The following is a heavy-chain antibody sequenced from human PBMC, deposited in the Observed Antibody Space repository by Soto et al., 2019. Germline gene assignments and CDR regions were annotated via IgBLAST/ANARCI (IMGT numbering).Heavy chain of an antibody. CDR2: ISGSGGST. J-gene: IGHJ1*01. V-gene: IGHV3-23*01. Sequence: GGSLRLSCAASRFTFSSYAMTWVRQAPGKGLEWVSVISGSGGSTYYADSVKGRFTLSRDNSKNTVYLQMNSLRAEDTAVYYCAKDSPVGVPLLRDLHDWGQGTLVTVSS. D-gene: IGHD2-15*01. CDR1: RFTFSSYA. CDR3: AKDSPVGVPLLRDLHD.